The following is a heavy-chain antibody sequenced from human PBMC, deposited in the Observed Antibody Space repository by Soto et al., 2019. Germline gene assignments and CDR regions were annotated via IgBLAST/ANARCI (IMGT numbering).Heavy chain of an antibody. D-gene: IGHD1-1*01. CDR1: GFTFISYA. V-gene: IGHV3-23*01. CDR2: ISGSGGST. J-gene: IGHJ4*02. Sequence: GGSLILSCASSGFTFISYAMSWVRQAPGKGLEWVSAISGSGGSTYYADSVKGRFTISRDNSKNTLYLQMNSLRAEDTAVYYCAKDTNWAYLFAEWGKRTMVTVSS. CDR3: AKDTNWAYLFAE.